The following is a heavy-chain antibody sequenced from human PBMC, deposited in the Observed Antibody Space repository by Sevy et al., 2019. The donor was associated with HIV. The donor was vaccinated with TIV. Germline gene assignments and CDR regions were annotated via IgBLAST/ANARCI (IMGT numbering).Heavy chain of an antibody. D-gene: IGHD3-10*01. V-gene: IGHV3-21*01. CDR1: GLTFSSYS. CDR3: ARDRDGSGSSGGYGMDV. Sequence: GGSLRLSCVASGLTFSSYSMKWVRQAPGKGLEWVSSISSSSSYIYYADSVKGRFTISRDNAKKSLDLQVNSLRAEDTAVYYCARDRDGSGSSGGYGMDVWGQGTTVTVSS. J-gene: IGHJ6*02. CDR2: ISSSSSYI.